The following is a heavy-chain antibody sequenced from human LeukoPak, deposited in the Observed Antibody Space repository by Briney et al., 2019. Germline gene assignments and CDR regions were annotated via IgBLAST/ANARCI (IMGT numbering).Heavy chain of an antibody. J-gene: IGHJ3*02. V-gene: IGHV3-53*01. CDR2: IYSGGST. D-gene: IGHD6-13*01. CDR3: ARGIAAAHDAFDI. Sequence: GGSLRVSCAASGFTVSSNYMSWVRQAPGKGLEWVSVIYSGGSTYYADSVKGRFTISRDNSKNTLYLQMNSLRAEDTAVYYCARGIAAAHDAFDIWGQGTMVTVSS. CDR1: GFTVSSNY.